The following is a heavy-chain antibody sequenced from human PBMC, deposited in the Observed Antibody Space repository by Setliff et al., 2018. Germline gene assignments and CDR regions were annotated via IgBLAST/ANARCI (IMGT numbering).Heavy chain of an antibody. CDR1: GYTFTNYA. D-gene: IGHD3-3*01. CDR2: ISGGNGNT. CDR3: ARLQAIFGVFKVGDWSDP. Sequence: ASVKVSCKASGYTFTNYAMHWVRQAPGQRLEWLGWISGGNGNTKYSQKFQGRVTITRDTSASTGYMELSSLRSEDTAVYYCARLQAIFGVFKVGDWSDPWGQGTLVTVSS. V-gene: IGHV1-3*01. J-gene: IGHJ5*02.